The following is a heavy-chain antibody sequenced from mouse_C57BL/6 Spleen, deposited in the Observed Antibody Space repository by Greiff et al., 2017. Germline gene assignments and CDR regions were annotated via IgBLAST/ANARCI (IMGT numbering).Heavy chain of an antibody. V-gene: IGHV1-22*01. Sequence: EVQLQQSGPELVKPGASVKMSCKASGYTFTDYNMHWVKQSHGKSLEWIGYINPNNGGTSYNQKFKGKATLTVNKSSSTAYMELRSLTSEDSAVYYCAREFGDYYGSSYSAWFAYWGQGTLVTVSA. J-gene: IGHJ3*01. D-gene: IGHD1-1*01. CDR1: GYTFTDYN. CDR3: AREFGDYYGSSYSAWFAY. CDR2: INPNNGGT.